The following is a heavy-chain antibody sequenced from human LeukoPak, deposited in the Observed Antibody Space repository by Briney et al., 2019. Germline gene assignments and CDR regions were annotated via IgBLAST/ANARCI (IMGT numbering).Heavy chain of an antibody. Sequence: GGSLRLSRAVSGITLSNYGMSWVRQAPGKRLEWVAGISDSVGRTNYADSVKGRFTISRDNPKNTLYLQMNSLRAEDTAVYFCAKRGVVIRVILVGFHKEAYYFDSWGQGALVTVSS. J-gene: IGHJ4*02. V-gene: IGHV3-23*01. CDR2: ISDSVGRT. D-gene: IGHD3-22*01. CDR3: AKRGVVIRVILVGFHKEAYYFDS. CDR1: GITLSNYG.